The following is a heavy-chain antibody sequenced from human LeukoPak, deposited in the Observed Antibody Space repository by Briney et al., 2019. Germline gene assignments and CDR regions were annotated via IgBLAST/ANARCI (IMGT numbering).Heavy chain of an antibody. CDR3: ASTAARGALNWFDP. V-gene: IGHV1-69*04. D-gene: IGHD3-10*01. CDR2: IIPILGIA. CDR1: GGTFSSYA. J-gene: IGHJ5*02. Sequence: ASVKVSCKASGGTFSSYAIGWVRQAPGQGLEWMGRIIPILGIANYAQKFQGRVTIIADKSTSTAYMELSSLRSEDTAVYYCASTAARGALNWFDPWGQGTLVTVSS.